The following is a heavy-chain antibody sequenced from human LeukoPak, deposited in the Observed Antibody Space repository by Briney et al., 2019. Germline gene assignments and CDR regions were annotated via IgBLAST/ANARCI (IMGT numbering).Heavy chain of an antibody. J-gene: IGHJ4*02. V-gene: IGHV1-18*01. CDR1: GYTFTSYG. CDR3: ARDRKGGCSGGSCPFDY. D-gene: IGHD2-15*01. CDR2: ISAYNGNS. Sequence: GASVKVSCKASGYTFTSYGISWVRQAPGQGLEWMGWISAYNGNSNYAQKLQGRVTMTTDTSTSTAYMELRSLRSDDTAVYYCARDRKGGCSGGSCPFDYWGQGTLVTVSS.